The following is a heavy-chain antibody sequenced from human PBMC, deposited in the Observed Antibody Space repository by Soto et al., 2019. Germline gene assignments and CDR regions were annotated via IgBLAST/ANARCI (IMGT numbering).Heavy chain of an antibody. CDR3: ARYRAGNLDY. CDR1: CASIRSRDF. Sequence: VQLQESVPGMVTTSYTLSHTGIVSCASIRSRDFWSWIRQPAGKGLEWIGRIYNSGSTNYNPSLKSRVTMSVDTSKNQFSLKLTSVTAADTAVYYCARYRAGNLDYWGQGTLVTVSS. V-gene: IGHV4-4*07. J-gene: IGHJ4*02. CDR2: IYNSGST.